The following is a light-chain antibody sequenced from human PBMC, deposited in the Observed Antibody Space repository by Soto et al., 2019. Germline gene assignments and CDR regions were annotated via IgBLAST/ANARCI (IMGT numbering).Light chain of an antibody. CDR3: QQSYSTPAT. V-gene: IGKV1-39*01. Sequence: DIQMTQSPSSLSASVGDRVTITCRASQSISSYLNWHQQKPGKTPNLLFYAASSLQSGVPSRFSGSGSGTDFTLTISSLQPEDFATYYRQQSYSTPATFGPGTKVDIK. CDR2: AAS. J-gene: IGKJ3*01. CDR1: QSISSY.